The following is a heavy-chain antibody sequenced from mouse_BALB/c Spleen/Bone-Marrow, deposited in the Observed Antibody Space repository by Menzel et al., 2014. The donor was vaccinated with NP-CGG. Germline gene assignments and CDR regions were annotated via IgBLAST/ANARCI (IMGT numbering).Heavy chain of an antibody. CDR1: GFTFSSYA. V-gene: IGHV5-6-5*01. CDR2: ISSGGST. D-gene: IGHD2-1*01. J-gene: IGHJ3*01. Sequence: EVKLEESGGGLVKPGGSLKLSCAASGFTFSSYAMSWVRQTPEKRLEWVASISSGGSTYYPDSVKGRSTISRDNARNILYLQMSSLRSEDTAMYYCARGGAGNWFAYWGQGTLVTVSA. CDR3: ARGGAGNWFAY.